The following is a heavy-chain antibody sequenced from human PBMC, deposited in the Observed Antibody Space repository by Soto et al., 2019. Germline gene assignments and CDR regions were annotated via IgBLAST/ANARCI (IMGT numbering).Heavy chain of an antibody. V-gene: IGHV3-30*18. Sequence: QVQLVESGGGVVQPGRSLRLSCAASGFTFSSYDMHWVRQAPGKGLEWVAVISYDGSNRYYANSVKGRFTISRDNSKNTLYLQMNSLRAEDSAVYYCAKMGIPDYNDSSGYAYWGQGTLVTVSS. CDR2: ISYDGSNR. D-gene: IGHD3-22*01. CDR3: AKMGIPDYNDSSGYAY. J-gene: IGHJ4*02. CDR1: GFTFSSYD.